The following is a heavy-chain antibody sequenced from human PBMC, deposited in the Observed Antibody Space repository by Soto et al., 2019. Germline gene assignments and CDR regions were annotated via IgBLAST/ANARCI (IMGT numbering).Heavy chain of an antibody. J-gene: IGHJ6*02. CDR3: ARAVGYSYGRGMDV. V-gene: IGHV4-31*03. CDR1: GGSISSGGYY. CDR2: IYYSGST. D-gene: IGHD5-18*01. Sequence: SETLSLTCTVSGGSISSGGYYWSWIRQHPGKGLEWIGYIYYSGSTYYNPSLKSRVTISVDTSKNQFSLKLSSATAADTAVYYCARAVGYSYGRGMDVWGQGTTVTVSS.